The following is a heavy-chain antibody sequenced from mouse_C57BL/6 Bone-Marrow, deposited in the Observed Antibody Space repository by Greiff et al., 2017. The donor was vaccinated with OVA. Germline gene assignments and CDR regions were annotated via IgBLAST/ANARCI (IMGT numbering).Heavy chain of an antibody. CDR1: GYTFTSYW. V-gene: IGHV1-64*01. J-gene: IGHJ1*03. CDR3: ARGITTYFDV. CDR2: IHPNSGST. Sequence: QVQLQQPGAELVKPGASVKMSCKASGYTFTSYWITWVKQRPGQGLEWIGMIHPNSGSTNYNEKFKSKATLTVDKSSSTAYMQLSSLTSEDSAVYYCARGITTYFDVWGTGTTVTVSS. D-gene: IGHD1-1*01.